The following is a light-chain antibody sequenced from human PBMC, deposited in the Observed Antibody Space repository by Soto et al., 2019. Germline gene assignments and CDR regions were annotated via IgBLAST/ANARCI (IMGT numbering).Light chain of an antibody. V-gene: IGKV3-20*01. J-gene: IGKJ1*01. CDR3: QQYGSSWT. Sequence: PATLSVSTGEGAPLSCRASQSVSSKLAWYQQKPGQAPRLLVYGASSRATGIPDRFSGSGSGTDFTLTISRLEPEDFAVYYCQQYGSSWTFGQGTKV. CDR2: GAS. CDR1: QSVSSK.